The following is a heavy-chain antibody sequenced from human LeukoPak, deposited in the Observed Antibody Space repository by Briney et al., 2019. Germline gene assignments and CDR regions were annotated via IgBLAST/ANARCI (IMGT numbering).Heavy chain of an antibody. CDR3: ARASRYYDSSGYYSKSIDY. V-gene: IGHV4-4*02. Sequence: SETLSLTCAVSGGSISSSNWWSWVRQPPGKGLEWIGEIYHSGSTNYNPSLKSRVTISVDKSKNQFSLKLSSVTAADTAVYYCARASRYYDSSGYYSKSIDYWGQGTLVTVSS. D-gene: IGHD3-22*01. CDR2: IYHSGST. CDR1: GGSISSSNW. J-gene: IGHJ4*02.